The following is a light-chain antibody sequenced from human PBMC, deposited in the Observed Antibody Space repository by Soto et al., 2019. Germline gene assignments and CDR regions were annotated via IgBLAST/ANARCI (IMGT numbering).Light chain of an antibody. CDR1: QSVNSN. CDR2: GAS. CDR3: QQYGSSILT. V-gene: IGKV3-20*01. Sequence: EIVLTQSPGTLSLSPGERATLSCRASQSVNSNLAWYRHKPGQAPRLLIYGASSRATGIPDRFSGSGSGTDFTLTISRLEPEDFAVYYCQQYGSSILTFGGGTKVDIK. J-gene: IGKJ4*01.